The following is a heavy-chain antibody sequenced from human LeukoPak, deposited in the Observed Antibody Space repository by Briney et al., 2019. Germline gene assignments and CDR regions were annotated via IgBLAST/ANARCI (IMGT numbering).Heavy chain of an antibody. CDR3: ARAPTLYSSSPRAYFDY. V-gene: IGHV1-69*06. J-gene: IGHJ4*02. D-gene: IGHD6-6*01. Sequence: SVKVSCKASGYTFTGYYMHWVRQAPGQGLEWMGGIIPIFGTANYAQKFQGRVTITADKSTSTAYMELSSLRSEDTAVYYCARAPTLYSSSPRAYFDYWGQGTLVTVSS. CDR2: IIPIFGTA. CDR1: GYTFTGYY.